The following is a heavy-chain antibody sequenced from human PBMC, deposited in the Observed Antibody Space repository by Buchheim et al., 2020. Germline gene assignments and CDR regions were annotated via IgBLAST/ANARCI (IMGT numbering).Heavy chain of an antibody. CDR1: GGSISSYY. V-gene: IGHV4-59*01. J-gene: IGHJ5*02. CDR2: IYYSGST. CDR3: ARLGITMVRGVIINTP. D-gene: IGHD3-10*01. Sequence: QVQLQESGPGLVKPSETLSLTCTVSGGSISSYYWSWIRQPPGKGLEWIGYIYYSGSTNYNPSLKSRVTISVDTSKNQFSLKLSSVTAADTAVYYCARLGITMVRGVIINTPWGQGTL.